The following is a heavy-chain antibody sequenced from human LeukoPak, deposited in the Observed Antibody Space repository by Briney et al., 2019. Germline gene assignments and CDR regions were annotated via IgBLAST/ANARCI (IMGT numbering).Heavy chain of an antibody. V-gene: IGHV3-23*01. D-gene: IGHD2-2*01. J-gene: IGHJ5*01. CDR3: AKDRHAPGRYCSSTSCFPFDS. Sequence: GGSLRLSCAASGFTLSSHGMSWVRQAPGQGLEWVSVISGSGVSTYYADSVKGRFTISRDNTKNTLYLQMNSLRAEDTAVYYCAKDRHAPGRYCSSTSCFPFDSWGQGTLVTVSS. CDR1: GFTLSSHG. CDR2: ISGSGVST.